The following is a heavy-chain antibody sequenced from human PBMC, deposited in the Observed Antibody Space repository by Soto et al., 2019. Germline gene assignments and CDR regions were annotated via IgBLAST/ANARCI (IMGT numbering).Heavy chain of an antibody. V-gene: IGHV3-7*01. Sequence: GGSLRLSCVASGFSFSRYWMTWVRQAPGKGLEWVANIKYDGIEKYSLDSERGRFTISRDNARNSLFLQMNSLRAEDTAVYYCAREEVLGSGVSWFDSWGQGTQVTVSS. D-gene: IGHD3-10*01. CDR3: AREEVLGSGVSWFDS. CDR2: IKYDGIEK. CDR1: GFSFSRYW. J-gene: IGHJ5*01.